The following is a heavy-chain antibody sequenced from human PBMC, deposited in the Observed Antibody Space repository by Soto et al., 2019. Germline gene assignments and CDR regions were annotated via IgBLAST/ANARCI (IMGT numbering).Heavy chain of an antibody. CDR3: STETYITSLTVRFDY. Sequence: GGSLRLSCVGSGFTFNNAWINWVRQTPRKGLEGVGRIKSKTDGGTTDFAATVKGRFAISRDDSKNMEYLQMNSLKTEDTAVYYFSTETYITSLTVRFDYWGHGTLVTVSS. D-gene: IGHD6-13*01. J-gene: IGHJ4*01. V-gene: IGHV3-15*07. CDR2: IKSKTDGGTT. CDR1: GFTFNNAW.